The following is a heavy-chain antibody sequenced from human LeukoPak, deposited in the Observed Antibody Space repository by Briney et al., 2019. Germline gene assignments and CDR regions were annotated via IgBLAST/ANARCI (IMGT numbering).Heavy chain of an antibody. V-gene: IGHV3-48*03. J-gene: IGHJ3*02. CDR2: ISSSGSAR. D-gene: IGHD1-14*01. CDR1: GFTFSSFE. Sequence: GGSLRLSCAASGFTFSSFEMNWVRQAPGKGLEWVSYISSSGSARYYAESVRGRFTISRDNAKNSLYLQMNSLRAEDTAVYYCASSVYSTDAFDIWGQGTMVTVSS. CDR3: ASSVYSTDAFDI.